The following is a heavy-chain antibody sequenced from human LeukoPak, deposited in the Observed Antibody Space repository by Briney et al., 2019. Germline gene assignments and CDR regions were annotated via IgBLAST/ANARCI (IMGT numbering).Heavy chain of an antibody. CDR1: GFTFSSYW. Sequence: PGGSLRLSCAASGFTFSSYWMHWVRQAPGKGLVWVSRINSDGSSTTYADSVKGRFTISRDNAKNTLYLQMNSLRAEDTALYYCARGYGSESAAFDIWGQGTMVTVSS. J-gene: IGHJ3*02. CDR3: ARGYGSESAAFDI. CDR2: INSDGSST. D-gene: IGHD3-10*01. V-gene: IGHV3-74*01.